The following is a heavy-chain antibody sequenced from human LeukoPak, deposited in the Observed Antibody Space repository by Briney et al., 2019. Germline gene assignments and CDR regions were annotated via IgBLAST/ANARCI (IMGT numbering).Heavy chain of an antibody. J-gene: IGHJ6*02. CDR1: GDSISSGGYS. D-gene: IGHD2-15*01. CDR3: ARGHCSGSSCYHYGMDV. Sequence: PSQTLSLTCAVSGDSISSGGYSWSWIRQPPGKGLEWIGYIYHSGSTYYNPSLRSRVTISQDRSKNQFSLQLSSVTAADSAVYYCARGHCSGSSCYHYGMDVWGQGTTVTVSS. CDR2: IYHSGST. V-gene: IGHV4-30-2*01.